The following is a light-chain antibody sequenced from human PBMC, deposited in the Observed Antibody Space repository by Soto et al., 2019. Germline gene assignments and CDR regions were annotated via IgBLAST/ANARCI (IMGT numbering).Light chain of an antibody. Sequence: EIVMTQSPATLSVSPXXXXXXXXXASQSIRIXVGWYQQRPGQAPRLLIYGASTRATGIPARFSGSGSGTEFTLTISSLDSEDSXVYYXQQYNSWRQITFGQGTRLEIK. V-gene: IGKV3-15*01. CDR1: QSIRIX. J-gene: IGKJ5*01. CDR2: GAS. CDR3: QQYNSWRQIT.